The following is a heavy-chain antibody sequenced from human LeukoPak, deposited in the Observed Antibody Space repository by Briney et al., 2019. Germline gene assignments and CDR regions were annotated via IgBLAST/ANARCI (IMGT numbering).Heavy chain of an antibody. V-gene: IGHV3-30*03. CDR1: GFTFSSYG. D-gene: IGHD3-16*01. CDR3: ARFANLAS. Sequence: GGSLRLSCVASGFTFSSYGMHWVRQAPGKGQEWVAVISYDGSNKYYADSVKGRFTISRDNAKNSLFLQMNSLRVEDTAVYYCARFANLASWGQGTQLNVSS. J-gene: IGHJ5*02. CDR2: ISYDGSNK.